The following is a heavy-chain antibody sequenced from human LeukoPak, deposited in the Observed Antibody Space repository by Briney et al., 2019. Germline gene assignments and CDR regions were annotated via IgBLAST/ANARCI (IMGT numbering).Heavy chain of an antibody. CDR2: ISYDGYDK. J-gene: IGHJ4*02. Sequence: GGSLRLSCAASGFTFNDYAMYWVRQAPGKGLEWVTLISYDGYDKSYADSVRGRCTISRDNSRNTLYLQMDSLRSEDTAVYYCARDFFPVVDSTWYEIGYWGQGTLVTVSS. CDR1: GFTFNDYA. D-gene: IGHD2-21*01. CDR3: ARDFFPVVDSTWYEIGY. V-gene: IGHV3-30-3*01.